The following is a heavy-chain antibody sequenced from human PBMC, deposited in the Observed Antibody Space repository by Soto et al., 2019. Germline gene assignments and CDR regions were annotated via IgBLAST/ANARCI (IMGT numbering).Heavy chain of an antibody. J-gene: IGHJ4*02. CDR1: GFTFTSYW. D-gene: IGHD1-26*01. V-gene: IGHV5-51*01. Sequence: GESLKISCKGSGFTFTSYWIAWVCQMPGKGLEWMGIIYPGDSDSSYSPSFQGQVTISADKSINTAYLHWSSLKASDTAIYYCARDTSGSYDYWGQGTLVTVSS. CDR3: ARDTSGSYDY. CDR2: IYPGDSDS.